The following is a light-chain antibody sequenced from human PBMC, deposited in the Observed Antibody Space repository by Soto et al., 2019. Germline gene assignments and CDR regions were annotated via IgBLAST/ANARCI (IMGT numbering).Light chain of an antibody. CDR2: GAS. CDR1: QSIRTY. J-gene: IGKJ2*01. Sequence: DIQMTQSPSSQSASVGDRVTITCRASQSIRTYLNWYQQKPGKAPKVLIYGASSLQSGVPSRFSGSGSATDLTLTISSLQPEDFATYYCQQSSTTPYTFGQGTKVDIK. CDR3: QQSSTTPYT. V-gene: IGKV1-39*01.